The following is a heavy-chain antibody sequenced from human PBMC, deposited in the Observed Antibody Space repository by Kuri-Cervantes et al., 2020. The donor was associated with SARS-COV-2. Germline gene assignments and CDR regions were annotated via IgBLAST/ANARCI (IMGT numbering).Heavy chain of an antibody. D-gene: IGHD5-12*01. CDR2: IFSDDER. CDR1: GFSINIARMG. V-gene: IGHV2-26*01. Sequence: SGPTLVKPTETLTLTCTVSGFSINIARMGVSWIRQPPGKALEWLAHIFSDDERSYSTSLKSRLTISKDTSKSQVVLTMTNMDPVDTATYYCARIRRGVDIVATNDYWGQGTLITVSS. J-gene: IGHJ4*02. CDR3: ARIRRGVDIVATNDY.